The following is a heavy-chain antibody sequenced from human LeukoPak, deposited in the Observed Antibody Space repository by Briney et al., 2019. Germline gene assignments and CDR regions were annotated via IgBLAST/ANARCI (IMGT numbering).Heavy chain of an antibody. CDR1: GGSIRTDGSY. Sequence: SETLSLTCTVSGGSIRTDGSYWAWIRQPPGKGLEWIGSIYIDGITHYNSSLQSRVTLSIDTSKNHFFLRLTSVTAADTAVFYCARLFTRAWEYRYGMDVWGQGTAVTVSS. CDR2: IYIDGIT. J-gene: IGHJ6*02. D-gene: IGHD1-26*01. V-gene: IGHV4-39*02. CDR3: ARLFTRAWEYRYGMDV.